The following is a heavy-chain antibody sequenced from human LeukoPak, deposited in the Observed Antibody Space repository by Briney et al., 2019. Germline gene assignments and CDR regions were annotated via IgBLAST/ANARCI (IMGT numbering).Heavy chain of an antibody. CDR1: GGSIGTFY. D-gene: IGHD6-25*01. CDR2: IYYSGST. CDR3: ARGGGQRDTGRYYYYMDV. V-gene: IGHV4-59*01. Sequence: PSETLSLTCTVSGGSIGTFYWSWIRQPPGKGLEWIGYIYYSGSTNYNPSLKSRVTISVDTSKNQFSLKLSSVTAADTAVYYCARGGGQRDTGRYYYYMDVWGKGSTVTVSS. J-gene: IGHJ6*03.